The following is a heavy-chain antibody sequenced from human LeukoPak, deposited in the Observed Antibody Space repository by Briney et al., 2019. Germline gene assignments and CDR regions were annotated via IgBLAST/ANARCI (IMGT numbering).Heavy chain of an antibody. CDR1: GFTFNRYN. J-gene: IGHJ3*02. D-gene: IGHD1-26*01. V-gene: IGHV3-21*01. Sequence: GGSLRLSCAASGFTFNRYNMNWVRRAPGKGLEWVSSISTSSSYIYYADSVKGRFTISRDNAKNSLYLQMNSLRAEDTAVYYCASDVGGSYYPSTAFDIWGQGTMVTVSS. CDR3: ASDVGGSYYPSTAFDI. CDR2: ISTSSSYI.